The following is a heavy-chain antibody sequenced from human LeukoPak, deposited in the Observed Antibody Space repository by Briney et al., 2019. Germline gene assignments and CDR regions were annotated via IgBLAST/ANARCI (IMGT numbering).Heavy chain of an antibody. J-gene: IGHJ3*01. CDR1: GFTFGNSW. Sequence: PGRSLRLSCAASGFTFGNSWVHWVRQAPGKGLVWVSLINADGSTATYADSVKGRFTISRDNARNTLSLQMNSLTIEDTAVYYCVVVVEPPDSDGFDVWGQGTMITVSS. CDR3: VVVVEPPDSDGFDV. CDR2: INADGSTA. V-gene: IGHV3-74*01. D-gene: IGHD1-14*01.